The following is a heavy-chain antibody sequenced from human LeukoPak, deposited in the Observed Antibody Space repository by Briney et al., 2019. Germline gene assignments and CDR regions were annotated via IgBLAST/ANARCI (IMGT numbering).Heavy chain of an antibody. CDR3: ARDRGTAIDY. D-gene: IGHD2-8*02. Sequence: PGGSLRLSCAASGFTFSSYWMNWARQAPGKGLEWVASINHNGNVNYYVDSVKGRFTISRDNAKNSLYLQMNSLRAEDTAVYYCARDRGTAIDYWGQGTLVTVSS. J-gene: IGHJ4*02. CDR2: INHNGNVN. CDR1: GFTFSSYW. V-gene: IGHV3-7*01.